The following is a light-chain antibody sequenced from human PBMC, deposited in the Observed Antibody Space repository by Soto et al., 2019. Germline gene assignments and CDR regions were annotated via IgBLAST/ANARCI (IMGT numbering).Light chain of an antibody. J-gene: IGKJ4*01. V-gene: IGKV1-39*01. CDR1: QSISNY. Sequence: DIQMTQSPSSLSASVGDRVTITCRASQSISNYLNWYQQRPGKAPNLLIYDASSLQSGVPSRFSGRGSGTDFTLTISSLRPEDFATYYCQQSYSTPLTFGGGTKVEIK. CDR3: QQSYSTPLT. CDR2: DAS.